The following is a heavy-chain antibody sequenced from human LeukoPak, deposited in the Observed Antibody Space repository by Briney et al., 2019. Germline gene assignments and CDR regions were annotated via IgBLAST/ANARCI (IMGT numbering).Heavy chain of an antibody. Sequence: KASGPTLVKPTETLTLACTFSGFSLDSPAVGVGWVRQPPGKALEWLSLIYGSDDKRYMPSLQNRLTITKDTSKNLVVLTMANVDPVDTATYYCARQGYGYVYFDFWGRGILVTVSS. V-gene: IGHV2-5*01. CDR3: ARQGYGYVYFDF. D-gene: IGHD5-18*01. CDR2: IYGSDDK. CDR1: GFSLDSPAVG. J-gene: IGHJ4*02.